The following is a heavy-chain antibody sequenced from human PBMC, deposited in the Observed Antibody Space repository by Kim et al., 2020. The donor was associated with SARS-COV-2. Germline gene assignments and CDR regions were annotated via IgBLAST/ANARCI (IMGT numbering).Heavy chain of an antibody. V-gene: IGHV6-1*01. Sequence: RSKWYNDYAVSVKRRITINADTSKNQFSLHLNSVTPEDTAVYYCARGLSVWGQGTTVTVSS. J-gene: IGHJ6*02. CDR2: RSKWYN. CDR3: ARGLSV.